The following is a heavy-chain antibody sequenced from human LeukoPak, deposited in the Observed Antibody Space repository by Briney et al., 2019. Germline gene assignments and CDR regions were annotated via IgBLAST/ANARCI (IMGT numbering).Heavy chain of an antibody. J-gene: IGHJ4*02. D-gene: IGHD3-22*01. CDR2: INPVFGTP. CDR1: GGTFSSYS. CDR3: ARTHYYDSTPFDY. Sequence: SVKVSCKASGGTFSSYSINWVGPAPGQGLEWVGGINPVFGTPSFAQKFQARVTITADKSTSTVYMELSSLRSEDAAVYYCARTHYYDSTPFDYWGQGTLVTVSS. V-gene: IGHV1-69*06.